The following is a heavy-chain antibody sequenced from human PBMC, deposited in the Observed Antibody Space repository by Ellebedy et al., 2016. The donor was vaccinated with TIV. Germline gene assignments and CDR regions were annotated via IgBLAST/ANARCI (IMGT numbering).Heavy chain of an antibody. D-gene: IGHD6-19*01. V-gene: IGHV4-39*07. Sequence: SETLSLTCSVSGGSISSSSYHWGWIRQPPGKGLEWIGSIHYSGSTNYNPSLKSRLTFSVDTSKNQFSLKLSSVTAADTAVYFCARYSSSGWYEPLGYWGQGILVTVSS. CDR2: IHYSGST. CDR1: GGSISSSSYH. CDR3: ARYSSSGWYEPLGY. J-gene: IGHJ4*02.